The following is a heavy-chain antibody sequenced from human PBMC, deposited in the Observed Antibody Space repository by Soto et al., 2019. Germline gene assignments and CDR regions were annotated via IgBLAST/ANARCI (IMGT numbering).Heavy chain of an antibody. CDR2: ISYDGSNK. Sequence: GGSLRLSCAASGFTFSSYAMHWVRQAPGKGLEWVAVISYDGSNKYYADSVKGRFTISRDNSKNTLYLQMNSLRAEDTAVYYCARAGGGYDYWGQGTLVTVSS. V-gene: IGHV3-30-3*01. CDR3: ARAGGGYDY. CDR1: GFTFSSYA. D-gene: IGHD5-12*01. J-gene: IGHJ4*02.